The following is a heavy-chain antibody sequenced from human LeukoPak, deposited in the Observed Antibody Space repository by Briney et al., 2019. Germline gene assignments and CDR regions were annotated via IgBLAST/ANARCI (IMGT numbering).Heavy chain of an antibody. Sequence: GGSLRLSCAASGFTFSSYSMNWVRQAPGKGLEWVSSISSSSSYIYYADSVKGRFTISRDNAKNSLYLQMNSLRAEDTAVYYCARDLAVAGTFPDAFDIWGQGTMVTVSS. CDR2: ISSSSSYI. J-gene: IGHJ3*02. CDR1: GFTFSSYS. CDR3: ARDLAVAGTFPDAFDI. D-gene: IGHD6-19*01. V-gene: IGHV3-21*01.